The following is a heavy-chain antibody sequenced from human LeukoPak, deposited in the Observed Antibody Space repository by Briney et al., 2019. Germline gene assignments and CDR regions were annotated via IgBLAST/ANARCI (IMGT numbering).Heavy chain of an antibody. Sequence: PSETLSLTCTVSGGSISSYWWNWIRQPAGKGLEWIGRVYTSGSTTYNPSLRSRVTISVDTSKNQFSLKLSSVTAADTAVYYCARDWVPDFWSGYYTHDAFDIWGQGTMVTVSS. D-gene: IGHD3-3*01. CDR3: ARDWVPDFWSGYYTHDAFDI. CDR2: VYTSGST. V-gene: IGHV4-4*07. CDR1: GGSISSYW. J-gene: IGHJ3*02.